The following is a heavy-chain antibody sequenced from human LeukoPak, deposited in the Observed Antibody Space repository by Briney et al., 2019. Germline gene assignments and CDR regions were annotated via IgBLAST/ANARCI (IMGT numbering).Heavy chain of an antibody. CDR2: IKQDGSEK. V-gene: IGHV3-7*01. Sequence: GGSLRLSCAASGFTFSSYWMSWVRQAPGKGLEWVANIKQDGSEKYYVDSVKGRFTIFRDNAKNSLYLQMDSLRAEDTAVYYCARVGFRIAAAGDVWGQGTTVTVSS. D-gene: IGHD6-13*01. CDR1: GFTFSSYW. J-gene: IGHJ6*02. CDR3: ARVGFRIAAAGDV.